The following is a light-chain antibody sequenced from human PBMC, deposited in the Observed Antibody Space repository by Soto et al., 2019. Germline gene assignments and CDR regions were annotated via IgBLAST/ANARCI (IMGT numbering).Light chain of an antibody. CDR1: SSNIGTNT. CDR3: AAWDDSLNGPV. Sequence: QSVLTQPPSASGTPGQRVTISCSGSSSNIGTNTANWYQQLPGTAPKLLIYINNQRPSGVPDRFSGSKSGTSASLAISGLQSEDEADYYCAAWDDSLNGPVFGGGTQLTVL. CDR2: INN. V-gene: IGLV1-44*01. J-gene: IGLJ2*01.